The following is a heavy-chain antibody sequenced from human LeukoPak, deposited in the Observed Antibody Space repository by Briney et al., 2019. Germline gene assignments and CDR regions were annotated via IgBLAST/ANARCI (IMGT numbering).Heavy chain of an antibody. Sequence: SQTLSLTCTVSGGSISSGSYYWSWIRQPAGKGLEWIGRIYTSGSTNYNPSLKSRVTISVDKSKNQFSLKLSSVTAADTAVYYCARVNYYGSGRDHNFDYWGQGTLVTVSS. CDR3: ARVNYYGSGRDHNFDY. CDR1: GGSISSGSYY. J-gene: IGHJ4*02. V-gene: IGHV4-61*02. CDR2: IYTSGST. D-gene: IGHD3-10*01.